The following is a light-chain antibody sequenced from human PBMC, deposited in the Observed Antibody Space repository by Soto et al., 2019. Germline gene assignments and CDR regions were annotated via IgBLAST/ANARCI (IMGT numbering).Light chain of an antibody. CDR1: QSVLYSSNNKNY. CDR2: WTS. CDR3: QQYESTPPT. J-gene: IGKJ2*01. Sequence: IVMTQSQDSLAVSLGDRATINCKSSQSVLYSSNNKNYLACYQQRPGQPPKLLIYWTSTREYGVPDRLSGSGSWTDLTLTITSLQAEDVAVYYCQQYESTPPTFGQGTKLEIK. V-gene: IGKV4-1*01.